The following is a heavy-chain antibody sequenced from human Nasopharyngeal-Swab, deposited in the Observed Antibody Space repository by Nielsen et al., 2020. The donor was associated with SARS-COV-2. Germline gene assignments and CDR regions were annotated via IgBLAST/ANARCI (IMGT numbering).Heavy chain of an antibody. CDR1: GGSFSGYY. CDR3: ARVSGTNYSYGMDV. V-gene: IGHV4-34*09. Sequence: LRLSCAVYGGSFSGYYWSWIRQPPGKGLEWIGYIYYSGSTYYNPSLKSRVTISVDTSQNQFSLNLSSVTAADTAVYYCARVSGTNYSYGMDVWGQGTTVTVSS. CDR2: IYYSGST. J-gene: IGHJ6*02. D-gene: IGHD1-7*01.